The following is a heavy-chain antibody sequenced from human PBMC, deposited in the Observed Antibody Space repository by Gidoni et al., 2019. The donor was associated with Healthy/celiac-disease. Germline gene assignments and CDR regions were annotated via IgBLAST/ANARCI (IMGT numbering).Heavy chain of an antibody. CDR2: ISGSGGST. Sequence: EVQLLESGGGLVQPGGSLRLSCAASGFTFSSYAMSWVRQAPGKGLDWVSAISGSGGSTYYADSVKGRFTISRDNSKNTLYLQMNSLRAEDTAVYYCGTTITYYYYYGMDVWGQGTTVTVSS. CDR1: GFTFSSYA. CDR3: GTTITYYYYYGMDV. J-gene: IGHJ6*02. D-gene: IGHD1-20*01. V-gene: IGHV3-23*01.